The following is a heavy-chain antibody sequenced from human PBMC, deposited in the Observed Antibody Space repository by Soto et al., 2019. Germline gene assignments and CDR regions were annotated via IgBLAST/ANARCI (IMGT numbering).Heavy chain of an antibody. CDR3: AREGAPWIQLWLIY. D-gene: IGHD5-18*01. V-gene: IGHV3-33*01. CDR2: IWYDGSNK. J-gene: IGHJ4*02. CDR1: GFTFSSYG. Sequence: PGGSLRLSCAASGFTFSSYGRHWVRQAPGKGLEWVAVIWYDGSNKYYADSVKGRFTISRDNSKNTLYLQMNSLRAEDTAVYYCAREGAPWIQLWLIYWGQGTLVTVSS.